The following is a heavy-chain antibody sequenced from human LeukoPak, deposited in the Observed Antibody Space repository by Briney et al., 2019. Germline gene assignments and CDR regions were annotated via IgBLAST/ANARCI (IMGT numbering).Heavy chain of an antibody. Sequence: PGGSLRLSCAASGFTFSSYAMSWVRQAPGKGLEWVSAISGSGGSTYYADSVKGRFTIPRDNSKNTLYLQMNSLRAEDTAVYYCARRGGGYQLLYRGYFDYWGQGTLGTVSS. V-gene: IGHV3-23*01. D-gene: IGHD2-2*02. CDR2: ISGSGGST. CDR3: ARRGGGYQLLYRGYFDY. J-gene: IGHJ4*02. CDR1: GFTFSSYA.